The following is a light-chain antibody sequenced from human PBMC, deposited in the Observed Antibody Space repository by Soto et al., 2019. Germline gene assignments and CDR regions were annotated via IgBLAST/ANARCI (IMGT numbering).Light chain of an antibody. J-gene: IGKJ5*01. CDR2: GAS. V-gene: IGKV3-20*01. CDR3: QQYSKWPIT. Sequence: EIVLTQSPGTLSLSPGERATLSCRASQSVSNSYLAWYQQKPGQAPRLLMYGASNRATGIPDRFSGSGSETDFTLTISSLQSEDFAVYYCQQYSKWPITFGQGTRLEN. CDR1: QSVSNSY.